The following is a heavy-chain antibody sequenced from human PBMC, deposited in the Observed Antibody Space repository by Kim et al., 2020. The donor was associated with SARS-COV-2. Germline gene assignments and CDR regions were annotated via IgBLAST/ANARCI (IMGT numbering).Heavy chain of an antibody. V-gene: IGHV3-48*01. CDR1: GFTFSSSS. D-gene: IGHD6-13*01. CDR3: ASMYSCSPAY. CDR2: ISSSSSTI. Sequence: GGSLRLSCAASGFTFSSSSMNWVRQASGKGLEWVSYISSSSSTIYSADSVSGRFTISRDNDKNSLYLQLHSMRAEDTDAYYCASMYSCSPAYCGQGTLV. J-gene: IGHJ4*02.